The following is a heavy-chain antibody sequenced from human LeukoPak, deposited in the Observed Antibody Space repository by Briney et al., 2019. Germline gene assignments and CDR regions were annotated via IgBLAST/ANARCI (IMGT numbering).Heavy chain of an antibody. Sequence: ASVKVSCKASGYTFTGYYMHWVRQAHGQGLEWMGWINPNSGGTNYAQKFQGRVTMTRDTSISTAYMELSRLRSDDTAVYYCARDRFGELTLYYFDYWGQGTLVTVSS. CDR2: INPNSGGT. D-gene: IGHD3-10*01. CDR1: GYTFTGYY. CDR3: ARDRFGELTLYYFDY. V-gene: IGHV1-2*02. J-gene: IGHJ4*02.